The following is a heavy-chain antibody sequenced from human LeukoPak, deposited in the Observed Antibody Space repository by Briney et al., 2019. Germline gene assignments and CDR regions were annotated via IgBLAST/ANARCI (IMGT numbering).Heavy chain of an antibody. CDR3: TKGRSNHY. D-gene: IGHD3-10*01. J-gene: IGHJ4*02. CDR1: GFTFSDFW. V-gene: IGHV3-7*01. Sequence: RAGGSLRLSCAASGFTFSDFWMGWVRQAPGKGLEWVANINQDGSKNYYVDSVKGRFTISRDNAKNSLYLQMNSLRAEDTAVYYCTKGRSNHYWGQGTLVTVST. CDR2: INQDGSKN.